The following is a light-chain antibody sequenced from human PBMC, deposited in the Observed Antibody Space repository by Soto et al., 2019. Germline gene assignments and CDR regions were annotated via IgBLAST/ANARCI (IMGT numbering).Light chain of an antibody. Sequence: QSALTQPASVSGSPGQSITISCTGTSSDVGGYNYVSWYQQHPGKAPKLMIYDVSNRPSGVSNRFSGSKSGNTASLTISGLQAEDEADYYCSSYTSSSTLVGAVFGGGTKLTVL. CDR1: SSDVGGYNY. CDR3: SSYTSSSTLVGAV. CDR2: DVS. J-gene: IGLJ2*01. V-gene: IGLV2-14*01.